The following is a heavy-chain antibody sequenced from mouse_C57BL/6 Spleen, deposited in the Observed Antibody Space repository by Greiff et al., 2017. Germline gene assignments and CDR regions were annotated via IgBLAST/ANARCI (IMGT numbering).Heavy chain of an antibody. Sequence: DVKLVESGGGLVQPGGSLSLSCAASGFTFTDYYMSWVRQPPGKALEWLGFIRNKANGYTTEYSASVKGRFTISRDNSQSILYLQMNALRAEDSATYYCARSDYSGWYFDVWGTGTTVTVSS. CDR1: GFTFTDYY. V-gene: IGHV7-3*01. CDR3: ARSDYSGWYFDV. J-gene: IGHJ1*03. CDR2: IRNKANGYTT. D-gene: IGHD2-12*01.